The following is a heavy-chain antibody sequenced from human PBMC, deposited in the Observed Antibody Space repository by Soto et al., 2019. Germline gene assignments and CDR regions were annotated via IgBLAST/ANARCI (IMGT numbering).Heavy chain of an antibody. Sequence: QLLLQESGPGLVKSSGTLSLACNVSGASISSGGFHWDWIRQPPGKGLEWIGSVSYSGRSDYNPSLRSRLTISADTSKNRFSLELTSVTAADTAVYYCARRWGHGDYFLFDLWGHGNLVTVSS. V-gene: IGHV4-39*01. CDR2: VSYSGRS. CDR1: GASISSGGFH. D-gene: IGHD4-17*01. J-gene: IGHJ1*01. CDR3: ARRWGHGDYFLFDL.